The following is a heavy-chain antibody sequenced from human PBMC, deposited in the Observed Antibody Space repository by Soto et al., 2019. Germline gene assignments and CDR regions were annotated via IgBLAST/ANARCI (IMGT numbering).Heavy chain of an antibody. V-gene: IGHV1-2*04. CDR3: ARGVNYYYDSNLVDY. CDR1: GYTFTGYY. CDR2: INPNSGGT. Sequence: ASVKVSCKASGYTFTGYYMHCVRQAPGQGLEWMGWINPNSGGTNYAQKFQGWVTMTRDTSISTAYMELSRLRSDDTAVYYCARGVNYYYDSNLVDYWGQGTLVTVSS. J-gene: IGHJ4*02. D-gene: IGHD3-22*01.